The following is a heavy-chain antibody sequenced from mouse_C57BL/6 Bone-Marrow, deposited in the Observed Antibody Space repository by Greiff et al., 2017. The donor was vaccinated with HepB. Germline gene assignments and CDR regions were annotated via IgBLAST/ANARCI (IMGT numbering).Heavy chain of an antibody. J-gene: IGHJ3*01. V-gene: IGHV3-6*01. Sequence: ESGPGLVKPSQSLSLTCSVTGYSITSGYYWNWMRQFPGNKLEWMGYISYDGSNNYNPTLKNRISITRDTSKNQFFLKLNSVTTEDTATYYCARERDPATFAYWGQGTLVTVSA. D-gene: IGHD1-1*01. CDR1: GYSITSGYY. CDR2: ISYDGSN. CDR3: ARERDPATFAY.